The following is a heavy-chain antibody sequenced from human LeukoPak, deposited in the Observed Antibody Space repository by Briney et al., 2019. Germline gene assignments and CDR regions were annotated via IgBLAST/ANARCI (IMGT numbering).Heavy chain of an antibody. V-gene: IGHV1-18*01. Sequence: ASVKVSCKASGYTFTSYGISWVRQAPGQGLEWMGWISAYNGNTNYAQKLQGRVTMNTDTSTSTAYMELRSLRSDDTAVYYCARIYYYYYYMDVWGKGTTVTVSS. J-gene: IGHJ6*03. CDR1: GYTFTSYG. CDR2: ISAYNGNT. CDR3: ARIYYYYYYMDV.